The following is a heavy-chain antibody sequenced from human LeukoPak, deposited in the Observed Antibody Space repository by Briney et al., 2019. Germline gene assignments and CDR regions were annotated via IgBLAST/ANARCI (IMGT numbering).Heavy chain of an antibody. D-gene: IGHD1-26*01. CDR3: ARADQVGASH. CDR2: IYHSGST. J-gene: IGHJ4*02. Sequence: SETLSLTCTVSGGSISSGGYYWSWIRQPPGKGLEWIGYIYHSGSTYYNPSLKSRVTISVDRSKNQFSLKLSSVTAADTAVYYCARADQVGASHWGQGTLVTVSS. CDR1: GGSISSGGYY. V-gene: IGHV4-30-2*01.